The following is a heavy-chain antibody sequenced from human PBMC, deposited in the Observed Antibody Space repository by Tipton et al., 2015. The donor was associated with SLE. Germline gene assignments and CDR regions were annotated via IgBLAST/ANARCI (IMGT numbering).Heavy chain of an antibody. CDR2: INPSGGST. J-gene: IGHJ3*02. V-gene: IGHV1-46*01. CDR1: GYTFTSYY. CDR3: ARGVRTHDAFDI. Sequence: QSWPEVKKPGASVKVSCKASGYTFTSYYMHWVRQALGQGLEWMGIINPSGGSTSYAQKFQGRVTMTRDTSTSTVYMELSSLRSEDPSVYYCARGVRTHDAFDIWGQGTMVTVSS.